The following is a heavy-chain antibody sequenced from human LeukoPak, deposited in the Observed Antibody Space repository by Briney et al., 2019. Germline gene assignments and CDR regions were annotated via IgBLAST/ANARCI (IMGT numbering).Heavy chain of an antibody. CDR2: IYTSGST. D-gene: IGHD3-3*01. CDR1: GGSISSGSYY. J-gene: IGHJ5*02. V-gene: IGHV4-61*02. Sequence: SQTLSLTCTVSGGSISSGSYYWSWIRQPAGKGLEWIGRIYTSGSTNYNPSLKSRVTISVDTSKNQFSLKLSSVTAADTAVYYCARNHDFWSHGGWFDPWGQGTLVTVSS. CDR3: ARNHDFWSHGGWFDP.